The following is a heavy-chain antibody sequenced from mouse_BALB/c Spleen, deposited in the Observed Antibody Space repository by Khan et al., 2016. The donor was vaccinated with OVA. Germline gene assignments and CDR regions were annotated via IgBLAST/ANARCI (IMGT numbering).Heavy chain of an antibody. CDR3: ASKNYYGDAVDY. CDR2: ISYSGST. Sequence: EVQLQESGPGLVKPSQSLSLTCTVTGYSITTNYAWDWIRQFPGNKLEWMGYISYSGSTNYNPSLKSRISITRDTSKNQFFLQLNSVTTEDTATYNCASKNYYGDAVDYWGQGTSVTVSS. CDR1: GYSITTNYA. D-gene: IGHD1-2*01. J-gene: IGHJ4*01. V-gene: IGHV3-2*02.